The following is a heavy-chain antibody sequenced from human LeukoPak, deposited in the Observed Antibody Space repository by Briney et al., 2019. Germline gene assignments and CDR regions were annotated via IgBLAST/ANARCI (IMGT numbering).Heavy chain of an antibody. CDR3: SRGSAMATTYRGGNWFDP. Sequence: GASVKVSCKASGYIFSDYYMHWVRQAPGQGLEWMGWIKPDSGGTNYEQKFQGRVIMTLDTSISTAYMELTRLTSDDTAVYYCSRGSAMATTYRGGNWFDPWGQGTLVTVSS. J-gene: IGHJ5*02. V-gene: IGHV1-2*02. CDR2: IKPDSGGT. CDR1: GYIFSDYY. D-gene: IGHD5-18*01.